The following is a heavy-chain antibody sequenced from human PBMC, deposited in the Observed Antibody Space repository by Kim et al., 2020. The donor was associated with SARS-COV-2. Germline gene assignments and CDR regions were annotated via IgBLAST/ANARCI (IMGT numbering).Heavy chain of an antibody. J-gene: IGHJ4*01. Sequence: GGSLRLSCAASGFTFSSYGMHWVRQAPGKGLEWVAVISYDGSNKYYADSVKGRFTISRDNSKNTLYLQMNSLRAEDTAVYYCAKEGGTMIVVVDGAFDY. CDR1: GFTFSSYG. CDR3: AKEGGTMIVVVDGAFDY. CDR2: ISYDGSNK. D-gene: IGHD3-22*01. V-gene: IGHV3-30*18.